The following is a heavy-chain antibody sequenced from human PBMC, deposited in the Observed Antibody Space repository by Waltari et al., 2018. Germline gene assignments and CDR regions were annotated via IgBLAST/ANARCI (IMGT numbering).Heavy chain of an antibody. Sequence: EVQMVESGGGSMKPGDSLRLSCVASGFRFTPAWLTWVRPAPGRGLEWVSRMKSQKYGATTDFAASLRGRFSISRDDSQNMVFLQMSSLRIEDTAVYYCTTLDAPWGGWGLGTLVTVSS. D-gene: IGHD7-27*01. CDR2: MKSQKYGATT. CDR3: TTLDAPWGG. CDR1: GFRFTPAW. V-gene: IGHV3-15*01. J-gene: IGHJ4*01.